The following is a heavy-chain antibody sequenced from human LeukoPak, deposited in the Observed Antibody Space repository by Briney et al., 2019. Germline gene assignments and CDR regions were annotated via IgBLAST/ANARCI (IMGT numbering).Heavy chain of an antibody. CDR3: ARGRGRGDGYRVDP. J-gene: IGHJ5*02. CDR1: GYTFTSYD. CDR2: MNPNSGNT. Sequence: ASVKVSCKASGYTFTSYDINWVRQATGQGLEWMGWMNPNSGNTGYAQKFQGRVTMTRNTSISTAYMELSSLRSDDTAVYYCARGRGRGDGYRVDPWGQGTLVTVSS. D-gene: IGHD5-24*01. V-gene: IGHV1-8*01.